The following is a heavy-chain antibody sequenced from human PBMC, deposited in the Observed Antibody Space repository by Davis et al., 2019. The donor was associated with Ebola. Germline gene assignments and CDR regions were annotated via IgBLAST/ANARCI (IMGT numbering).Heavy chain of an antibody. V-gene: IGHV4-59*08. D-gene: IGHD1-20*01. CDR1: GGSITSFS. CDR2: MFYNRDT. Sequence: MPSETLSLTCSVSGGSITSFSRTWTRQSPGKGLERVGCMFYNRDTKYNPALESRVTISVDTSKNQFSLRLSSVTAADTAMYYCVKDDVTAGRFNYWGQGSLVTVSS. CDR3: VKDDVTAGRFNY. J-gene: IGHJ4*02.